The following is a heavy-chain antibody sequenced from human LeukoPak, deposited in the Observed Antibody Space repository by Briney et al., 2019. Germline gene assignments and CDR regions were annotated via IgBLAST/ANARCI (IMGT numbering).Heavy chain of an antibody. Sequence: GGSLRLSCAASGFTFTNYAMSWVRQAPGKGLEYISTFSVSDGRTYYADSVKGRFTISRDNSKFTLYLQMNSLRAEDTAVYYCAKQHAATGGYFDYWGQETLVTVSS. CDR1: GFTFTNYA. CDR3: AKQHAATGGYFDY. CDR2: FSVSDGRT. J-gene: IGHJ4*02. V-gene: IGHV3-23*01. D-gene: IGHD3-10*01.